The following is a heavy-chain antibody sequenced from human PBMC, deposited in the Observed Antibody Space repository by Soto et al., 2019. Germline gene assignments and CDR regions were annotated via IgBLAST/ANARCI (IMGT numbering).Heavy chain of an antibody. D-gene: IGHD6-19*01. CDR3: ARVLGIAVAGLIDI. J-gene: IGHJ3*02. Sequence: SETLSLTCTVSGGSISSYYWSWIRQPPGKGLEWIGYIYYSGSTNYNPSLKGRVTISVDTSKNQFSLKLSSVTAADTAVYYCARVLGIAVAGLIDIWGQGTMVTVSS. CDR1: GGSISSYY. CDR2: IYYSGST. V-gene: IGHV4-59*01.